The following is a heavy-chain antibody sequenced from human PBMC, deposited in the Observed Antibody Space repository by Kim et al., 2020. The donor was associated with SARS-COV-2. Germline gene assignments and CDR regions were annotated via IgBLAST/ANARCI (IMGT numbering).Heavy chain of an antibody. CDR1: GGSFSGYY. CDR2: INHSGSP. V-gene: IGHV4-34*01. Sequence: SETLSLTCAVYGGSFSGYYWSWIRQPPGKGLEWIGEINHSGSPNYNPSLKSRVTISVDTSKNQFSLKLSSVTAADTAVYYCARGFSITMIVVVRYWYFDLWGRGTLVTVSS. CDR3: ARGFSITMIVVVRYWYFDL. J-gene: IGHJ2*01. D-gene: IGHD3-22*01.